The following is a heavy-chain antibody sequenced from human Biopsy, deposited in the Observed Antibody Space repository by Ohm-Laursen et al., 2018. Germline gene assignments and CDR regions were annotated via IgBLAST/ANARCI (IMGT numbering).Heavy chain of an antibody. V-gene: IGHV4-4*07. Sequence: SDTLSLTCPVTDKSINKYYWSWLRQPAGKGLEYIGRILFSGDTNPDYNPSLKSRVTMSVDTSKNHFSLRLSSVTAADTAVYYCASLGRYCSGENCYGIDYWGQGTLVTVSS. D-gene: IGHD2-15*01. J-gene: IGHJ4*02. CDR1: DKSINKYY. CDR3: ASLGRYCSGENCYGIDY. CDR2: ILFSGDT.